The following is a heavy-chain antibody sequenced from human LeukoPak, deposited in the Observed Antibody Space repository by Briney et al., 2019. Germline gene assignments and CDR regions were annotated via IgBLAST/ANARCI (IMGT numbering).Heavy chain of an antibody. V-gene: IGHV3-21*01. J-gene: IGHJ3*01. CDR1: GFTFSSYS. D-gene: IGHD1-26*01. CDR3: ARASGSYSALVV. Sequence: GGSLRLSCAASGFTFSSYSMNWVRQAPGKGLEWVSSISSSSSYIYYADSVKGRFTISRDNAKNSLYLQMNSLRAEDTAVYYCARASGSYSALVVWGQGTMVTVSS. CDR2: ISSSSSYI.